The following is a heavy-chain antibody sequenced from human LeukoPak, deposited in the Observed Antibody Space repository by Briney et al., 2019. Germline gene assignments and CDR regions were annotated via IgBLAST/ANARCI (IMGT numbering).Heavy chain of an antibody. D-gene: IGHD2-15*01. V-gene: IGHV5-10-1*01. CDR2: IDPTDSYT. CDR3: ARHGPDYSYYFGN. CDR1: GYSFTNYW. J-gene: IGHJ4*02. Sequence: GESLKISCKASGYSFTNYWISWVRQMPGKGLEWLGRIDPTDSYTNFRPSFQGHVTISGDKSFNTAYLQWGSLKASDTAVYYWARHGPDYSYYFGNWGQGTLVTVSS.